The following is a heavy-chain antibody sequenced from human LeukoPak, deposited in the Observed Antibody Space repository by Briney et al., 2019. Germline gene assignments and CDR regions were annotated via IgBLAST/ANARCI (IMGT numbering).Heavy chain of an antibody. CDR3: ASDRGWFQFDY. J-gene: IGHJ4*02. D-gene: IGHD2-15*01. CDR2: INPDGSEK. CDR1: GFSFRSYW. V-gene: IGHV3-7*05. Sequence: GGSLRLSCAASGFSFRSYWMTWVRQAPGKGLEWVAMINPDGSEKYYVDSVKGRFTISRDNAKTSLYLQMNSLTAEDTAVYYCASDRGWFQFDYWGQGALVTVSS.